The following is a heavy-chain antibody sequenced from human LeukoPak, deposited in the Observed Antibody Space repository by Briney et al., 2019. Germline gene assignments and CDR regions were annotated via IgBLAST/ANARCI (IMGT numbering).Heavy chain of an antibody. CDR1: GYTFTGYY. CDR3: ARGDTVTTSFLDY. D-gene: IGHD4-17*01. J-gene: IGHJ4*02. Sequence: ASVKVSCKASGYTFTGYYMNWVRQAPGQGLEWMGVINPSGGRTSYLQKFQGRVTMTRDTSTSTVYMELSSLRSEDTAVYYCARGDTVTTSFLDYWGQGTLVTVSS. V-gene: IGHV1-46*01. CDR2: INPSGGRT.